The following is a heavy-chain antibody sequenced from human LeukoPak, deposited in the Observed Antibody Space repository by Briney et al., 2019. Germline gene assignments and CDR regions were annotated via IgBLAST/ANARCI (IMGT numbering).Heavy chain of an antibody. D-gene: IGHD5-24*01. Sequence: SETLSLTCTVSGGSISSYYWSWIRQPPGKGLEWIGRIYTSGSTDYNPSLKSRVTISLDTSKSQFSLKLSSVTAADTAVYYCAREMATILAFDIWGQGTMVTVSS. V-gene: IGHV4-4*07. CDR2: IYTSGST. CDR1: GGSISSYY. CDR3: AREMATILAFDI. J-gene: IGHJ3*02.